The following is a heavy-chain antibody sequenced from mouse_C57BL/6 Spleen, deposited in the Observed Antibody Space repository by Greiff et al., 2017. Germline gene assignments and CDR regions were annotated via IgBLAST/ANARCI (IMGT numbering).Heavy chain of an antibody. J-gene: IGHJ2*01. V-gene: IGHV5-6*01. Sequence: EVQVVESGGDLVKPGGSLKLSCAASGFTFSSYGMSWVRQTPDKRLEWVATISSGGSYTYYPDSVKGRFTISRDNAKNTLYLQMSSLKSEDTAMYYCARRYGSSPYYFDYWGQGTTLTVSS. CDR3: ARRYGSSPYYFDY. D-gene: IGHD1-1*01. CDR2: ISSGGSYT. CDR1: GFTFSSYG.